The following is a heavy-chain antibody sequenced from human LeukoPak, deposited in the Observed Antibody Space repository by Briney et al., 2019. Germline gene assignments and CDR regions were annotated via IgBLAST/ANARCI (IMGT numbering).Heavy chain of an antibody. Sequence: ASVKVSCKASGYTFTSYYMHWVRQAPGQGLEWMGIINPSGGSTSYAQKFQGRVTMTRDTSTSTVYMELSSLRSEDTAVYYCARATVQWNIAAASDPWGQGTLVTVSS. CDR3: ARATVQWNIAAASDP. D-gene: IGHD6-13*01. CDR2: INPSGGST. J-gene: IGHJ5*02. V-gene: IGHV1-46*01. CDR1: GYTFTSYY.